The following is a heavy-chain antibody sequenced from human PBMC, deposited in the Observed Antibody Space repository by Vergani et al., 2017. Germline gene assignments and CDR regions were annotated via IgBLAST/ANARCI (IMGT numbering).Heavy chain of an antibody. CDR2: IYTSGST. Sequence: QVQLQESGPGLVKPSETLSLTCTVSGGSISSYYWSWIRQPPGKGLEWIGYIYTSGSTNYNPSLKSRVTISVDTSKNQFSLKLSSVTAADTAVYYCARSSSGAFDIWGQGTMVIVSS. J-gene: IGHJ3*02. V-gene: IGHV4-4*09. D-gene: IGHD2-15*01. CDR1: GGSISSYY. CDR3: ARSSSGAFDI.